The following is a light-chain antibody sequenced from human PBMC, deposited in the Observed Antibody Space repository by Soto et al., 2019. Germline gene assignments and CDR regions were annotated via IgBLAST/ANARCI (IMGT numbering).Light chain of an antibody. Sequence: VLTQPPSVSVAPGQTXXXTCGGNNIGXXXXXWYQQKPXQXPVLVVYDDSDRPSGITERFSGSDSGNTATLTISRVEAGDEADYYCNVWDSSSEHKVFGTGTKVTVL. CDR2: DDS. J-gene: IGLJ1*01. CDR3: NVWDSSSEHKV. V-gene: IGLV3-21*02. CDR1: NIGXXX.